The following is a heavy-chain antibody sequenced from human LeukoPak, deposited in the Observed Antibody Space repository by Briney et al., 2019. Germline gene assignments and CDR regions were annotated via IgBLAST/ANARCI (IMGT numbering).Heavy chain of an antibody. CDR2: INWNGGST. Sequence: PGGSLRLSCAASGFTFDDYGMSWVRQAPGKGLEWVSGINWNGGSTGYEDSVKGRFTISRDHAKNSLYLQMNSLRAEDTALYYCARDREWFGDHYYYMDVWGKGTTVTVSS. J-gene: IGHJ6*03. CDR1: GFTFDDYG. D-gene: IGHD3-10*01. V-gene: IGHV3-20*04. CDR3: ARDREWFGDHYYYMDV.